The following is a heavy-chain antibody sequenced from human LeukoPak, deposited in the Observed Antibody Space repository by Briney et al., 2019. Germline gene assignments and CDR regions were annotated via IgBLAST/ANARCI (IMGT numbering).Heavy chain of an antibody. CDR1: GGSLSSGGYS. CDR2: IYHSGST. D-gene: IGHD3-16*02. V-gene: IGHV4-30-2*01. Sequence: SQTLSLTCAVSGGSLSSGGYSWSWIRQPPGKGLEWIGYIYHSGSTYYNPSLKSRVTISVDRSKNQFSLKLSSVTAADTAVYYCARGAIVKGRPFDYWGQGTLVTVSS. CDR3: ARGAIVKGRPFDY. J-gene: IGHJ4*02.